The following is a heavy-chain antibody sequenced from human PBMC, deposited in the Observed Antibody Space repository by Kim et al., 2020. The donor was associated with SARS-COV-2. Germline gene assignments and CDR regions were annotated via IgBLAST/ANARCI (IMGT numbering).Heavy chain of an antibody. V-gene: IGHV3-11*04. CDR1: GFTFSDYY. CDR2: ISSSGSTI. D-gene: IGHD3-16*01. Sequence: GGSLRLSCAASGFTFSDYYMSWIRQAPGKGLEWVSYISSSGSTIYYADSVKGRFTISRDNAKNSLYLQMNSLRAEDTAVYYCASVHHDYNYYYYGIDVWGQGTPVTVSS. CDR3: ASVHHDYNYYYYGIDV. J-gene: IGHJ6*02.